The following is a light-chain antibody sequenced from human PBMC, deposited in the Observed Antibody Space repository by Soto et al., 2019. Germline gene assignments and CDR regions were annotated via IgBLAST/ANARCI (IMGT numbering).Light chain of an antibody. CDR3: QQYYSTPRT. Sequence: DIVMTQSPDSLAVSLGERATINCKSSQSILSSSNNRNYLVWYQQKPGQPPRLLIHWASTRKFGVPDRFSSNGSGTDFTLPISSLQAEDVAVYYCQQYYSTPRTFGQGTKVEIK. V-gene: IGKV4-1*01. CDR1: QSILSSSNNRNY. CDR2: WAS. J-gene: IGKJ1*01.